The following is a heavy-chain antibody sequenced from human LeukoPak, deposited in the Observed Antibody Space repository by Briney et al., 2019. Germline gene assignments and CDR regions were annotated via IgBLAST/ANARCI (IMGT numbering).Heavy chain of an antibody. D-gene: IGHD3-22*01. J-gene: IGHJ4*02. CDR2: IIPIFGTA. Sequence: ASVKVSCKASGGTFSSYAIGWVRQAPGQGLEWMGGIIPIFGTANYAQKFQGRVTITADESTSTAYMELSSLRSEDTAVYYCARDPLRYYYDSSGYSHTGYWGQGTLVTVSS. CDR3: ARDPLRYYYDSSGYSHTGY. V-gene: IGHV1-69*13. CDR1: GGTFSSYA.